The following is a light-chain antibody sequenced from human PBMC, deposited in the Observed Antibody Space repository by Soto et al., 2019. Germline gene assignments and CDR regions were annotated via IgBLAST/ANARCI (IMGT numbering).Light chain of an antibody. CDR3: HQYGTSPWT. Sequence: IVLTQSPGTLSLSPGERATLSCRASQSVSNNYLAWCQQKPGQAPRLLVYGASSRATGIPDRFSGSGSGTDFTLTISRLEPEDSAVYYCHQYGTSPWTFGQGTKVEIK. CDR2: GAS. CDR1: QSVSNNY. V-gene: IGKV3-20*01. J-gene: IGKJ1*01.